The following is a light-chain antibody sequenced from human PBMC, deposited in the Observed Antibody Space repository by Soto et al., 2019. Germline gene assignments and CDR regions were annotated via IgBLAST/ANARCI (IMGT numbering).Light chain of an antibody. CDR2: EVS. CDR1: SSDVGGYIY. Sequence: QSALTQPASVSGSPGQSITISCTGTSSDVGGYIYVSWYQQHPGTAPKLIIYEVSHRPSGVSNRFSGSKSGNTASLTISGLQAEDEAHYYCSSYTSSSTRVFGGGTKLTVL. V-gene: IGLV2-14*01. CDR3: SSYTSSSTRV. J-gene: IGLJ3*02.